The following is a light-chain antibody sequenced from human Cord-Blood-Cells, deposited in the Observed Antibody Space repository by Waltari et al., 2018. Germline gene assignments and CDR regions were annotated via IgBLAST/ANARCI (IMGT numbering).Light chain of an antibody. J-gene: IGKJ4*01. CDR3: QQYDNSLLLT. V-gene: IGKV1-33*01. CDR1: QDTSNY. CDR2: DAS. Sequence: DIQMTQPPSPLSASVGARVTITGQASQDTSNYLNWYQQKPGKAPKLLIYDASNLETGVPSRFSGSGSGTDFTFTISSLQPEDIATYYCQQYDNSLLLTFGGGTKVEIK.